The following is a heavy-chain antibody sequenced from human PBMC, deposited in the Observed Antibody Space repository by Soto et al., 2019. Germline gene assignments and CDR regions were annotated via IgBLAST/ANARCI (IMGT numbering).Heavy chain of an antibody. D-gene: IGHD4-4*01. CDR3: ARVKTDYSNPRGPFFFYGMDV. V-gene: IGHV3-30-3*01. J-gene: IGHJ6*02. CDR2: ISYDGGHK. Sequence: QVQLVESGGGVVHPERSLRLSCSASEFTFSSYAMHWVRQAPGKGLEWVAGISYDGGHKFYGDSVRGRFTISRDSSKTTVFLQMTSLRPEDPAAYYCARVKTDYSNPRGPFFFYGMDVWGQGTRVTVSS. CDR1: EFTFSSYA.